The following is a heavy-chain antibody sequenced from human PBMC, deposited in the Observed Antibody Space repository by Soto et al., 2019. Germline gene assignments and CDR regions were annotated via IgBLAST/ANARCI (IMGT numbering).Heavy chain of an antibody. J-gene: IGHJ1*01. CDR1: GFTFSSYW. Sequence: PGGSLRLSCAASGFTFSSYWMSWVRQAPGKGLEWVANIKQDGSEKYYVDSVKGRFTISRDNAKNSLYLQMNSLRAEDTAVYYCARDGYCSGGSCYTASEYFQHWGQGTLVTVSS. CDR3: ARDGYCSGGSCYTASEYFQH. CDR2: IKQDGSEK. V-gene: IGHV3-7*05. D-gene: IGHD2-15*01.